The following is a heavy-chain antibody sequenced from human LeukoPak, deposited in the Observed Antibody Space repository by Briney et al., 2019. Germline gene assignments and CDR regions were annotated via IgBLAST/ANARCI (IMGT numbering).Heavy chain of an antibody. V-gene: IGHV5-51*01. D-gene: IGHD3-3*01. CDR2: IYPGDSDT. CDR3: ARSLDEWPYDAFDI. Sequence: GESLKISCEGSGYDFTNYWIGWVRQMPGKGLEWMGMIYPGDSDTRYSPSFQGQVTISADKSISTAYLQWSSLKASDTAMYYCARSLDEWPYDAFDIWGQGTMVTVSS. J-gene: IGHJ3*02. CDR1: GYDFTNYW.